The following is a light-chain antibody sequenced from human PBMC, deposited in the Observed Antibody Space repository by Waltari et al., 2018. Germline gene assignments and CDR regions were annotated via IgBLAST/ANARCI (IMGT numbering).Light chain of an antibody. CDR2: EAT. CDR3: CSYAGENTMI. Sequence: QSALTQPASVSGSPGQSVTISCTGTYYDIGNYDLVSWYQQYPGKAPRLIIYEATSRPSWVSNRFSASKSSNTASLTISGLQTEDEAHYYCCSYAGENTMIFGGGTRLTAL. CDR1: YYDIGNYDL. V-gene: IGLV2-23*01. J-gene: IGLJ2*01.